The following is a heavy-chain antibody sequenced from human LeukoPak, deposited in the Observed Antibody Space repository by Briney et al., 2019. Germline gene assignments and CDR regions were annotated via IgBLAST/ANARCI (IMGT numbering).Heavy chain of an antibody. CDR2: IYYSGST. J-gene: IGHJ6*04. Sequence: PSETLSLTCTVSGGSVSSGSYYRSWIRQPPGKGLEWIGYIYYSGSTNYNPSLKSRVTISVDTSKNQFSLKLSSVTAADTAVYYCARGETYYYGSGSYYVSYYYYGMDVWGKGTTVTVSS. CDR3: ARGETYYYGSGSYYVSYYYYGMDV. D-gene: IGHD3-10*01. CDR1: GGSVSSGSYY. V-gene: IGHV4-61*01.